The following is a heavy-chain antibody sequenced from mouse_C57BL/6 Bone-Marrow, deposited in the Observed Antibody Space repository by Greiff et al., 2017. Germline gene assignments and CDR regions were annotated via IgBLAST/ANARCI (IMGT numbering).Heavy chain of an antibody. Sequence: QVQLKQPGAELVKPGASVKMSCKASGYTFTSYWITWVKQRPGQGLEWIGDIYPGSGSTNYNEKFKGKATLTVDTSSSTAYMQLSSLTSEDSAVYYCAGEYGAMDYWGQGTSVTVSS. CDR3: AGEYGAMDY. J-gene: IGHJ4*01. V-gene: IGHV1-55*01. CDR1: GYTFTSYW. CDR2: IYPGSGST. D-gene: IGHD5-1*01.